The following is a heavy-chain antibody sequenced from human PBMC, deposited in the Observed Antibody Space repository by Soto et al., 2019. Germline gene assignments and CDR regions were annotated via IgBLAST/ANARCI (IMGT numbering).Heavy chain of an antibody. CDR2: ITSSSTYT. Sequence: QVQLVESGGGLVMPGGSLRLSCAASGFTFSDYYMSWIRQAPGKGLEWVSYITSSSTYTNYTGSVKGRFTISRDNAKNSLYLQTNSLRAEDTAMYYCASGFGYCSNPGCYHVEFQHWGQGTLVTVSS. CDR1: GFTFSDYY. J-gene: IGHJ1*01. D-gene: IGHD2-2*03. CDR3: ASGFGYCSNPGCYHVEFQH. V-gene: IGHV3-11*05.